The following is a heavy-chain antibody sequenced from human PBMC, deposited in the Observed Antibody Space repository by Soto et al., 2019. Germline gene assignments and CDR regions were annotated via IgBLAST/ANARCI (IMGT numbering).Heavy chain of an antibody. D-gene: IGHD2-15*01. Sequence: QVQLQESGPGLVKPSETLSLTCAVSGDSISSYYCMWIRQPPGKGLESIGYLYYGRSANYNPSLMWRVALSVDTSTKQCSLTLSSMAAADTAVYYCALRGMAVVPDYWGQGTLVTVSS. V-gene: IGHV4-59*01. J-gene: IGHJ4*02. CDR1: GDSISSYY. CDR2: LYYGRSA. CDR3: ALRGMAVVPDY.